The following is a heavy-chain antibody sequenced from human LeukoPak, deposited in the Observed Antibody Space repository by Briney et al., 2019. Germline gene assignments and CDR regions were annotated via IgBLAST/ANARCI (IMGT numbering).Heavy chain of an antibody. Sequence: GGSLRLSCAASGFTFSGSAMHWVRQASGKGLEWVGRIRSKANSYATAYAASAKGRFTISRDDSKNTAYLQMNSLKTEDTAVYYCTHSITMVRGVITQYFQHWGQGTLVTVSS. D-gene: IGHD3-10*01. J-gene: IGHJ1*01. V-gene: IGHV3-73*01. CDR2: IRSKANSYAT. CDR3: THSITMVRGVITQYFQH. CDR1: GFTFSGSA.